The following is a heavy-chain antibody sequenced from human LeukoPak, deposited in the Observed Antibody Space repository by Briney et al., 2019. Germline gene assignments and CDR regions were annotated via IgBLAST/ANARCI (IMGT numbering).Heavy chain of an antibody. J-gene: IGHJ4*02. Sequence: GGSLRLSCAASGFTFDDYAMHWVRQAPGKGLEWVAGISWNSGSIGYADSVKGRFTISRVNAKNSLYLQMNSLRAEDTALYYCAKVSCGGDCYSFFGYWGQGTLVTVSS. CDR1: GFTFDDYA. CDR3: AKVSCGGDCYSFFGY. CDR2: ISWNSGSI. D-gene: IGHD2-21*02. V-gene: IGHV3-9*01.